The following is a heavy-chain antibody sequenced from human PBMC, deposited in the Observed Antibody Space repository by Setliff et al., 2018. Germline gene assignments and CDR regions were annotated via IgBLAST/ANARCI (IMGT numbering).Heavy chain of an antibody. V-gene: IGHV7-4-1*01. CDR1: GHTFRSYA. CDR3: ARASRFGTAIYKGDYYMDV. Sequence: GASVKVSCKASGHTFRSYAMNWVRQAPGQGLEWMGWINTNTGNPTYAQGFTGRFVFSLDTSVSTAYLQIYSLKAEDTAVYYCARASRFGTAIYKGDYYMDVWGNGTTVTVSS. J-gene: IGHJ6*03. CDR2: INTNTGNP. D-gene: IGHD2-21*02.